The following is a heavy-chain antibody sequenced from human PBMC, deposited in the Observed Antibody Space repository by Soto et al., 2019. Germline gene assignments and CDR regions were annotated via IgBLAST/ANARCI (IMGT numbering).Heavy chain of an antibody. J-gene: IGHJ3*02. CDR3: ARPEPYSSSFQVQSFAFDI. V-gene: IGHV4-39*01. CDR2: IYYSGST. CDR1: GGSISSSSYY. Sequence: SETLSLTCTVSGGSISSSSYYWGWIRQPPGKGLEWIGSIYYSGSTYYNPSLKSRVTISVDTSKNQFSLKLSSVTAADTAVYYCARPEPYSSSFQVQSFAFDIWGQGTMVTVSS. D-gene: IGHD6-13*01.